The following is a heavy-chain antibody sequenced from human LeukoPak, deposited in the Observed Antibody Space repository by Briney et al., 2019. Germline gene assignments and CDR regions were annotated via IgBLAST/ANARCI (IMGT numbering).Heavy chain of an antibody. CDR3: ARGYYDSSGYLAGFDY. CDR1: GFTVSSNY. J-gene: IGHJ4*02. D-gene: IGHD3-22*01. CDR2: IYSGGST. Sequence: PGGSLRLTCAASGFTVSSNYMSWVRQAPGKGLEWVSVIYSGGSTYCADSVKGRFTISRDNSKNTLYLQMNRLRAEDTAVYYCARGYYDSSGYLAGFDYWGQGTLVTVSS. V-gene: IGHV3-53*01.